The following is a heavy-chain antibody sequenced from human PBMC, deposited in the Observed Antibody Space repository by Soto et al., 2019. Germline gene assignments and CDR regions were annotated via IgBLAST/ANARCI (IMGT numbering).Heavy chain of an antibody. CDR2: INPKFGDT. J-gene: IGHJ6*02. CDR1: GYTFTSYY. CDR3: ARNMYYYYGTGSGNGHGF. Sequence: QVQLVQSGAEMKEPGDSVRVSCEASGYTFTSYYIHWVRQAPGQGLEWMGWINPKFGDTTYAQDFQGRVSMTRDMSISTVYMELSRLTSDDTAIYYCARNMYYYYGTGSGNGHGFWGQGTTVTVFS. V-gene: IGHV1-2*02. D-gene: IGHD3-10*01.